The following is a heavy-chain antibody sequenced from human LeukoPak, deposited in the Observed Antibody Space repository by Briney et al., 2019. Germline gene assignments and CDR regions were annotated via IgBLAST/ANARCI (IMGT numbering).Heavy chain of an antibody. CDR3: AKRVSGDAYFDD. CDR2: INPSGSP. V-gene: IGHV3-23*01. CDR1: GFTFTKSA. Sequence: GGSLRLSCSVSGFTFTKSAMSWIRQAPGKRLEWVSTINPSGSPIYADSFKGRFTVSRDNSKNTHYPQMDGLRAEDTAIYYCAKRVSGDAYFDDWGKGTLVTVSS. D-gene: IGHD7-27*01. J-gene: IGHJ4*02.